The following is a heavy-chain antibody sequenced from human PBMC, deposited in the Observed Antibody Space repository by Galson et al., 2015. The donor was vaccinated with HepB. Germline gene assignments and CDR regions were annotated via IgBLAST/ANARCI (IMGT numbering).Heavy chain of an antibody. CDR1: GYTFTSYG. J-gene: IGHJ3*02. Sequence: SVKVSCKASGYTFTSYGISWVRQAPGQGLEWMGWISAYNGNTNYAQKLQGRVTMTTDTSTSTAYMELRSLRSDDTAVYYCAREDYGDYGGHDAFDIWGQGTMVTVSS. D-gene: IGHD4-17*01. CDR2: ISAYNGNT. CDR3: AREDYGDYGGHDAFDI. V-gene: IGHV1-18*01.